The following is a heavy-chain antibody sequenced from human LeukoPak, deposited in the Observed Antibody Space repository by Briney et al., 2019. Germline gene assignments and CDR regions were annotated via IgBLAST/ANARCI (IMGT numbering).Heavy chain of an antibody. V-gene: IGHV3-48*01. Sequence: GGSLRLSCAASGFTFSSYSMNWVRQAPGKGLECVSYISSSSSTIYYADSVKGRFTISRDNSKNTLYLQMNSLRAEDTAVYYCARDPPPHYGGNSRYFDYWGQGTLVTVSS. CDR2: ISSSSSTI. CDR3: ARDPPPHYGGNSRYFDY. D-gene: IGHD4-23*01. CDR1: GFTFSSYS. J-gene: IGHJ4*02.